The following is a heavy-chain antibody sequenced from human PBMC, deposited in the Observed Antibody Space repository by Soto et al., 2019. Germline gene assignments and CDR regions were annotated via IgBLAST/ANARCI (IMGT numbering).Heavy chain of an antibody. J-gene: IGHJ6*02. V-gene: IGHV3-23*01. CDR1: GFTFNHYA. CDR3: AKGGCSSTSCYTHYYYGMDV. D-gene: IGHD2-2*02. Sequence: VGSLRLSCTASGFTFNHYAMSWVRQAPGKGLEWVSSVSGRGGSTKYADSVKGRFVISRDNSNSTLYLQMDSLRGEDTAVYYCAKGGCSSTSCYTHYYYGMDVWGQGTTVTVSS. CDR2: VSGRGGST.